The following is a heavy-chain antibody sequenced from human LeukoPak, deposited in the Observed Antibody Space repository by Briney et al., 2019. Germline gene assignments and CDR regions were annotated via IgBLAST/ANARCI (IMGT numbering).Heavy chain of an antibody. V-gene: IGHV1-18*01. D-gene: IGHD3-9*01. Sequence: ASVKVSCKASGYTFTSYGISWVRQAPGQGLEWMGWISAYNGNTNYAQKLQGRVTMTTDTSTSTAYMELRSLRSADTAVYYCARDVLRYFDWFPGGYFDYWGQGTLVTVSS. CDR1: GYTFTSYG. CDR3: ARDVLRYFDWFPGGYFDY. CDR2: ISAYNGNT. J-gene: IGHJ4*02.